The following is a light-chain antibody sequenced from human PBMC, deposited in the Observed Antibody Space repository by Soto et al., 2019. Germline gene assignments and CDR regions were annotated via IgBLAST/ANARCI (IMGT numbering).Light chain of an antibody. Sequence: DIQMTQSPSSLSASVGDRVTITCRASQGISNDLGWYQQKPGKAPKRLIYAASSLQSGVPSRFSGSGFGTEFTLTFSSLQPEDFATYYCLQHNSYPLTFGGGTKVEI. V-gene: IGKV1-17*01. CDR2: AAS. CDR3: LQHNSYPLT. CDR1: QGISND. J-gene: IGKJ4*01.